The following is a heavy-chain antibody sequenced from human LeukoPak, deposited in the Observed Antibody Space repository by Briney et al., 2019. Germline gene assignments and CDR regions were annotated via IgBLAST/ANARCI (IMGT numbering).Heavy chain of an antibody. CDR1: TFTFSSYA. CDR2: ISAGADST. D-gene: IGHD4-17*01. J-gene: IGHJ5*01. CDR3: ARGAYGDYDS. Sequence: GGSLRLSCAASTFTFSSYAMSGVRQAPGKGLEWVSAISAGADSTYYADSVQGRFTISRDNSKNTLFLQMSGLRAEDTAVYFCARGAYGDYDSWGQGTLVTVSS. V-gene: IGHV3-23*01.